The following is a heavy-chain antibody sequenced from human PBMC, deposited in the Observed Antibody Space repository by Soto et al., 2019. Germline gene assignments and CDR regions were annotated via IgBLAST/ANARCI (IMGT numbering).Heavy chain of an antibody. J-gene: IGHJ3*02. CDR1: GFPFLSPT. Sequence: GGAPRLSCTTSGFPFLSPTMHWGLQAPGKGLEWVTFIYPDGNGKYYTDSVKGRFTTSRDNSKNTMYLQMNSLRVEDTAVYYCAIEKVGATSIHVFDIWGQGTMVTVS. D-gene: IGHD1-26*01. CDR2: IYPDGNGK. V-gene: IGHV3-30-3*01. CDR3: AIEKVGATSIHVFDI.